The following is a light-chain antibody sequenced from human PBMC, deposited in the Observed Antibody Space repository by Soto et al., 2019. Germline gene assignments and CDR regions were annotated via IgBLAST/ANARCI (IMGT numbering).Light chain of an antibody. CDR3: CSYAGSSTPVV. CDR2: EVS. V-gene: IGLV2-23*02. Sequence: QSVLTQPASVSGSPGQSITISCTGTSSDVGSYNLVSWYQQHPGKAPKLMIYEVSKRPSGVSNRFSGSKSGNTASLTISGLQAEDEADYYCCSYAGSSTPVVFGGGTKVPVL. CDR1: SSDVGSYNL. J-gene: IGLJ2*01.